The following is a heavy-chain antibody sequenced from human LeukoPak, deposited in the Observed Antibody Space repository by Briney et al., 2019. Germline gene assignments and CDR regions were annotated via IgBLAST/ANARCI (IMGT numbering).Heavy chain of an antibody. CDR3: ARHWFGELSIVYYFDY. CDR2: IYYSGST. V-gene: IGHV4-39*01. J-gene: IGHJ4*02. CDR1: GGSISSSSYY. D-gene: IGHD3-10*01. Sequence: SETLSLTCTVSGGSISSSSYYWGWIRQPPGKGLEWIGSIYYSGSTYYNPSLKSRVTISVDTSKNQFSLKLSSVTAADTAVYYCARHWFGELSIVYYFDYWGQGTLVTVSS.